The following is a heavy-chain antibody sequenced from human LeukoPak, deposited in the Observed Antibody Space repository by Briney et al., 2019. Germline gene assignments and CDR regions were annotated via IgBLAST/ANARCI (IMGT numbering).Heavy chain of an antibody. J-gene: IGHJ6*02. CDR3: ARTLPAYVYGMDV. D-gene: IGHD3-16*01. V-gene: IGHV3-33*01. Sequence: GGSLRLSCTSSGFTFTNYGMHRVRQAPGRGRGWVALIWFDGSNKNYADSVKGRFSISRDNSKNTLYLQMNSLRAEDTAVYYCARTLPAYVYGMDVWGQGTTVTVSS. CDR1: GFTFTNYG. CDR2: IWFDGSNK.